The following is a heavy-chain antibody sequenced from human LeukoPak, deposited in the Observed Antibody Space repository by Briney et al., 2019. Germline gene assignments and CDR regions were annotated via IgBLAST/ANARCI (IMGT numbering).Heavy chain of an antibody. V-gene: IGHV1-8*01. CDR2: MNPNSGNT. Sequence: GASVKVSCKASGYTFTSYDINWVRQATGQGLEWMGWMNPNSGNTGYAQKLQGRVTMTTDTSTSTAYMELRSLRSDDTAVYYCARYYYGSGSYWSYYYYYMDVWGKGTAVTISS. D-gene: IGHD3-10*01. CDR3: ARYYYGSGSYWSYYYYYMDV. J-gene: IGHJ6*03. CDR1: GYTFTSYD.